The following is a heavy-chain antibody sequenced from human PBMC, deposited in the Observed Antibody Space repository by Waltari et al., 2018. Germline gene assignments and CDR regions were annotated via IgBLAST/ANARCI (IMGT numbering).Heavy chain of an antibody. J-gene: IGHJ6*02. V-gene: IGHV3-21*01. CDR2: ISSSSSYI. CDR1: GFTFSSYS. Sequence: EVQLVESGGGLVKPGGSLRLSCGASGFTFSSYSMNWVRQAPGKGLEWVSSISSSSSYIYYVDSVKGRFTISRDNAKNSMNLQMNSLRADDTAVYYCARGAYGSGSYVYGMDVWGQGTTVTVSS. CDR3: ARGAYGSGSYVYGMDV. D-gene: IGHD3-10*01.